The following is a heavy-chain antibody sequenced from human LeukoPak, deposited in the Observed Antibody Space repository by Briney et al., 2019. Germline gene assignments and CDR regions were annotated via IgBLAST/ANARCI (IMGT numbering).Heavy chain of an antibody. J-gene: IGHJ4*02. D-gene: IGHD3-10*01. CDR3: GRSFGNYYGSGTPPLYFDY. CDR2: ISAYNGNI. Sequence: ASVKVSCMASGYTFTNYGISWLRQAPGQGLEWMGWISAYNGNIRYAQNLQGRVTMTTDTSTSTAYMELRSLRSDDTAVYYCGRSFGNYYGSGTPPLYFDYWGQGTLVTVSS. CDR1: GYTFTNYG. V-gene: IGHV1-18*01.